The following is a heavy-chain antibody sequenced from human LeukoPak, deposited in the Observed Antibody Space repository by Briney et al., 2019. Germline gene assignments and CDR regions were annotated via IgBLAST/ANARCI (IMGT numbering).Heavy chain of an antibody. D-gene: IGHD2-15*01. CDR3: ARDQCSGGSCLVSWFDP. CDR2: IIPIFGTA. CDR1: GGTFSSYA. J-gene: IGHJ5*02. V-gene: IGHV1-69*13. Sequence: ASVKVSCKASGGTFSSYAISWVRQAPGQGLEWMGGIIPIFGTANYAQKFQGRVTITADESTSTAYMELSSLRSEDTAVYYCARDQCSGGSCLVSWFDPWGRGTLVTVSS.